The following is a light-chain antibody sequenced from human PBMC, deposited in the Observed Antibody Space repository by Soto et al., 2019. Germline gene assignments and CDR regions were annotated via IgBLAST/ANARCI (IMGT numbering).Light chain of an antibody. CDR1: SSDIGSNY. V-gene: IGLV1-47*01. CDR3: AAWDDSLKV. CDR2: RNN. Sequence: QSLLTQPPSASGTPGQRVTISCSGSSSDIGSNYVYWYQQLPGTAPKLLIYRNNQRPSGVPDRFSGSKSGTSASLAISGLRSEDEADYYCAAWDDSLKVFGTGTKVTV. J-gene: IGLJ1*01.